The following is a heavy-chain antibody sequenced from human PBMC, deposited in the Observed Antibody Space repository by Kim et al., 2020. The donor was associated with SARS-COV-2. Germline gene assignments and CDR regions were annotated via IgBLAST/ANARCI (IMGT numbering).Heavy chain of an antibody. V-gene: IGHV3-9*01. Sequence: GGSLRLSCAASGFTFDDYAMHWVRQAPGKGLEWVSGISWNSGSIGYADSVKGRFTISRDNAKNSLYLQMNSLRAEDTALYYCAKGEAAMVGDIVGATTDLDNYWGQGTLVTVSS. CDR1: GFTFDDYA. CDR3: AKGEAAMVGDIVGATTDLDNY. CDR2: ISWNSGSI. J-gene: IGHJ4*02. D-gene: IGHD1-26*01.